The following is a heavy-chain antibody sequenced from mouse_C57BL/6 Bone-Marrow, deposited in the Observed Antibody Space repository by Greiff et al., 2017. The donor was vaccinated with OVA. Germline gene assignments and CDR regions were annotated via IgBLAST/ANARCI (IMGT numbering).Heavy chain of an antibody. CDR3: ARRWYDYLYYFDY. CDR2: ISSGGSYT. Sequence: EVQLQQSGGDLVKPGGSLKLSCAASGFTFSSYGMSWVSQTPDKRLEWVATISSGGSYTNYPDSVKGRFTIYRDNAKNTLYLQMSSLKSEDTAMYYCARRWYDYLYYFDYWGQGTTLTVSS. CDR1: GFTFSSYG. D-gene: IGHD2-4*01. J-gene: IGHJ2*01. V-gene: IGHV5-6*01.